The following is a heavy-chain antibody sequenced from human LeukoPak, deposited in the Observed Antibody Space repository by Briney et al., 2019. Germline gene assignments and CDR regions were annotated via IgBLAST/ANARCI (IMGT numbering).Heavy chain of an antibody. V-gene: IGHV4-34*01. J-gene: IGHJ5*02. CDR2: INHSGST. D-gene: IGHD3-22*01. CDR1: GGSFSGYY. CDR3: ARDVVARDSSGYYYLGFDP. Sequence: SETLSLTCAVYGGSFSGYYRSWIRQPPGKGLEWIGEINHSGSTNYNPSLKSRVTISVDTSKNQFSLKLTSVTAADTAVYYCARDVVARDSSGYYYLGFDPWGQGTLVTVSS.